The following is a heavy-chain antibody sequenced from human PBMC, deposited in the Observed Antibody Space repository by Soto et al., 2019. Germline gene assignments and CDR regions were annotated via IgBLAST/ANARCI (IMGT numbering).Heavy chain of an antibody. CDR3: ARDGPYSSGWTDY. J-gene: IGHJ4*02. D-gene: IGHD6-19*01. Sequence: GGSLRLSCAASGFTFSSYWMHWVRQAPGKGLVWVSRINSDGSSTNYADSVKGRFTISRVNAKNTLYLQMNSLRADYTAVYYCARDGPYSSGWTDYWGQGTLVTVSS. CDR1: GFTFSSYW. V-gene: IGHV3-74*01. CDR2: INSDGSST.